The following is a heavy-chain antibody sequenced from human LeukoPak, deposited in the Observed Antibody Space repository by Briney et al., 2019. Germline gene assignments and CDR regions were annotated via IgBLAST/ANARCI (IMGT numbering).Heavy chain of an antibody. V-gene: IGHV1-69*13. D-gene: IGHD3-22*01. CDR1: GGTFSSYA. Sequence: SVKVSCKASGGTFSSYAISWVRQAPGQGLEWMGGIIPIFGTANYAQKFQGRVTITADESTSTAYMELSSLRSEDTAVYYCARDGYYDSSGYYSDLDYWGQGTLVTVSS. CDR2: IIPIFGTA. J-gene: IGHJ4*02. CDR3: ARDGYYDSSGYYSDLDY.